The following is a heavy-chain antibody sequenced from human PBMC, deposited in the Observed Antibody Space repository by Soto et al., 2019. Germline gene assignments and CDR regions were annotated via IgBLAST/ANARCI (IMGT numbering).Heavy chain of an antibody. D-gene: IGHD5-12*01. J-gene: IGHJ6*02. CDR1: GGTFSSYA. CDR2: IIPIFGTA. CDR3: ASPPIVLTTVNYYSGMDV. V-gene: IGHV1-69*12. Sequence: QVQLVQSGAEVKKPGSSVKVSCKASGGTFSSYAISWVRQAPGQGLEWMGGIIPIFGTANYAQKVQGRVTITAEESTSTAYMELSSLRSEDTAVYYCASPPIVLTTVNYYSGMDVWGQGTTVTVSS.